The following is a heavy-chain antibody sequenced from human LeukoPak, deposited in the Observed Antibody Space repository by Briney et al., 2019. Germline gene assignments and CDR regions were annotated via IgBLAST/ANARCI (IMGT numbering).Heavy chain of an antibody. D-gene: IGHD3-16*01. V-gene: IGHV3-23*01. J-gene: IGHJ4*02. Sequence: GESLRLSCAASGFTFSSYAMSWVRPAPGRGLEWVSAVSASGAGTYYADSVKGRFTISRDNSKNTLYLEMNSLRGEETAIYYCAKELGLTLPFDCWGQGTLVTVSS. CDR2: VSASGAGT. CDR1: GFTFSSYA. CDR3: AKELGLTLPFDC.